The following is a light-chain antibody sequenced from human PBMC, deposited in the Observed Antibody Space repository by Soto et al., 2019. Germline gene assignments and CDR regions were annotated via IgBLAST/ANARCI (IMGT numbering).Light chain of an antibody. CDR1: QSFSRN. Sequence: EIVMTQAPATLSVSPGERATLSCIASQSFSRNLAWYQQKPGQAPRLLIYGASTRATGIPARFSGSGSGKEFTLTISSLQSEGFAVYYCQQYNNGPTFGQGTKVEI. CDR2: GAS. J-gene: IGKJ1*01. V-gene: IGKV3-15*01. CDR3: QQYNNGPT.